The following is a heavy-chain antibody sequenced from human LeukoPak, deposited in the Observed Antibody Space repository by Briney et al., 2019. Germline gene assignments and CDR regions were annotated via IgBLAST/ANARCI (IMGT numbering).Heavy chain of an antibody. D-gene: IGHD6-13*01. CDR2: IYSGGST. CDR3: ARDISSSWGFDY. V-gene: IGHV3-53*01. J-gene: IGHJ4*02. Sequence: PGGSLRLSCAASGFTVSSSYKSWVRQAPGKGLEWVSVIYSGGSTYYADSVKGRFTISRDNSKNTLYLQMNSLRAEDTAVYYCARDISSSWGFDYWGQGTLVTVSS. CDR1: GFTVSSSY.